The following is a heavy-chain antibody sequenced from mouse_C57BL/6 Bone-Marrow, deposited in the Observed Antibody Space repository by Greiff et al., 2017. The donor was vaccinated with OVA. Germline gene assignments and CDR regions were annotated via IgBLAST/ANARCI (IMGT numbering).Heavy chain of an antibody. J-gene: IGHJ1*03. CDR1: GYSITSDY. CDR3: ARSGLYYYGSPWYFDV. CDR2: ISYSGST. D-gene: IGHD1-1*01. Sequence: EVQLQESGPGLAKPSQTLSLTCSVTGYSITSDYWNWIRKFPGNKLEYMGYISYSGSTYYNTSLKSRISITRDTSKNQYYRQLNSVNTEDTATYYCARSGLYYYGSPWYFDVWGTGTTVTVSS. V-gene: IGHV3-8*01.